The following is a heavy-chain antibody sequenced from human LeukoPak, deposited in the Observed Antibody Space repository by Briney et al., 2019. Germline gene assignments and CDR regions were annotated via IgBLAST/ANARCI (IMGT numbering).Heavy chain of an antibody. Sequence: GGSLRLSCAASGFTFSSYAMHWVRQAPGKGLEWVAVISYDGSNKYYADSVKGRFTISRDNSKNTLYLQMNSLRAEDTAVYYCAKVWDTYYYDSSGSFDYWGQGTLVTVSS. CDR3: AKVWDTYYYDSSGSFDY. CDR2: ISYDGSNK. V-gene: IGHV3-30-3*01. CDR1: GFTFSSYA. J-gene: IGHJ4*02. D-gene: IGHD3-22*01.